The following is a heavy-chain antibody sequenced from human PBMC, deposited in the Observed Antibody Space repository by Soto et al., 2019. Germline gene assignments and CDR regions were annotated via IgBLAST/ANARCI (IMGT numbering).Heavy chain of an antibody. Sequence: VQLVDSGGGLVQPGGSLRLSCEASGFSVSKAWMNWVRQAPGKGLEWVGRIKTRDEGETTNYAAPVKGRFTISRDDSKNTLYLQMNSLKTEDTAVYYCTTGSVEGFWGQGTTVTVSS. CDR1: GFSVSKAW. V-gene: IGHV3-15*07. J-gene: IGHJ6*02. D-gene: IGHD2-15*01. CDR2: IKTRDEGETT. CDR3: TTGSVEGF.